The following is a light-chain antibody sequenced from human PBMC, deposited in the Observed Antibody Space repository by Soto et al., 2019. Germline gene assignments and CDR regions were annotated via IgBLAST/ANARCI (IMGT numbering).Light chain of an antibody. V-gene: IGLV2-14*01. Sequence: QSALTQPASVSGSPGQSITISCTGTSSDVGGYNYVSGYQQHPGKAPKLMIYDVSNRPSGVSNRFSGSKSGNTASLTISGLQAEDEADYYCSSYTSSITPYVFGTGTQLTVL. CDR2: DVS. CDR1: SSDVGGYNY. CDR3: SSYTSSITPYV. J-gene: IGLJ1*01.